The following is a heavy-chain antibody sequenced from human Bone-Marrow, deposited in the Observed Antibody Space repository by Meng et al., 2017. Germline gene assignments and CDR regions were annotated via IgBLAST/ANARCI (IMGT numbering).Heavy chain of an antibody. V-gene: IGHV1-2*06. CDR1: GYTFPDYW. Sequence: VPLVQAGAEVKTPGASVKVFCKASGYTFPDYWLHWVRRAPGQGLEWMGRINRKSGDTHYAQRFQGRVTMTGHTSISTAYMELSGLRSDDTAMYYCARDEDISAAGKLFGDYWGQGTLVTVSS. CDR3: ARDEDISAAGKLFGDY. J-gene: IGHJ4*02. D-gene: IGHD6-13*01. CDR2: INRKSGDT.